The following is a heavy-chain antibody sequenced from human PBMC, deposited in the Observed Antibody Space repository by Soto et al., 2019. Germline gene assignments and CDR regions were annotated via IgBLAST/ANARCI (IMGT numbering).Heavy chain of an antibody. Sequence: SETLSLTCSVSCGSISSSSYYWGWIRQPPGKGLEWLGSIYYSGNTYDNPSLQSRVTISIDTSKNHFSLKLSSVTAADTAVYYCARHQYDFWSAYPWYFDSWGQGTLVTSPQ. D-gene: IGHD3-3*01. CDR2: IYYSGNT. V-gene: IGHV4-39*01. J-gene: IGHJ4*02. CDR3: ARHQYDFWSAYPWYFDS. CDR1: CGSISSSSYY.